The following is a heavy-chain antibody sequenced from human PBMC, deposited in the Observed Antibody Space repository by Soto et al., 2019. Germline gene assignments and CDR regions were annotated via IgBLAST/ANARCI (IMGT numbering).Heavy chain of an antibody. J-gene: IGHJ6*02. CDR3: ARTLRTIFGVVIPNYYYYGMDV. CDR2: ISAYNGNT. V-gene: IGHV1-18*01. Sequence: ASVKVSCKASGYTFTSYGISWVRQAPRQGLEWMGWISAYNGNTNYAQKLQGRVTMTTDTSTSTAYMELRSLRSDDTAVYYCARTLRTIFGVVIPNYYYYGMDVWGQGTTVTVSS. D-gene: IGHD3-3*01. CDR1: GYTFTSYG.